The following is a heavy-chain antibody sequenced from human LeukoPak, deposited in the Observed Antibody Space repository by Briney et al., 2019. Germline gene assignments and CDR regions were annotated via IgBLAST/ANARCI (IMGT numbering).Heavy chain of an antibody. CDR2: ITPIFGTA. Sequence: SVKVSCKASGGTFSSYAISWVRQAPGQGLEWMGGITPIFGTANYAQKFQGRVTITADGSTSTAYMELSSLRSEETAVYYCARLEITTVTTSGYWGQGTLVTVSS. D-gene: IGHD4-17*01. V-gene: IGHV1-69*13. J-gene: IGHJ4*02. CDR1: GGTFSSYA. CDR3: ARLEITTVTTSGY.